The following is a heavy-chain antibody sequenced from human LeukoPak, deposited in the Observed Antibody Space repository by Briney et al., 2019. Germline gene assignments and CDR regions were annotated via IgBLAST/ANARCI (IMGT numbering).Heavy chain of an antibody. CDR1: GYTFTGYY. V-gene: IGHV1-2*02. J-gene: IGHJ6*03. Sequence: GASVKVSCKASGYTFTGYYMHWVRQAPGQGLEWMRWINPNSGGTNYAQKLQGRVTMTRDTSISTAYMELSRLRSDDTAVYYCARDPVNYYYYYMDVWGKGTTVTVSS. CDR3: ARDPVNYYYYYMDV. CDR2: INPNSGGT.